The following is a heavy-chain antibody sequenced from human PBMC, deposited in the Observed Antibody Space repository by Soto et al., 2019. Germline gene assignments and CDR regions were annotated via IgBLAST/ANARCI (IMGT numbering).Heavy chain of an antibody. Sequence: QVQLVESGGGVVQPGRSLRLSCAASGFTFSSYAMHWVRQAPGKGLEWVAVISYDGSNKYYADSVKGRFTISRDKSKNTLYLEMNSLRAEDTAVYYCARDQGPTVTTRRAPFDIWGQGTMVTVSS. CDR1: GFTFSSYA. J-gene: IGHJ3*02. CDR3: ARDQGPTVTTRRAPFDI. CDR2: ISYDGSNK. D-gene: IGHD4-17*01. V-gene: IGHV3-30-3*01.